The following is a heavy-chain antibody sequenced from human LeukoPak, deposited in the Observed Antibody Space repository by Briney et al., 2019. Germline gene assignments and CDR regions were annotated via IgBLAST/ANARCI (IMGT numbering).Heavy chain of an antibody. CDR1: GFTFSSYG. J-gene: IGHJ4*02. CDR2: IWYDGSNK. CDR3: ARGSYGSGSYYDY. D-gene: IGHD3-10*01. Sequence: TGGSLRLSCAASGFTFSSYGMHWVRQAPGKGLEWVAVIWYDGSNKYYADSVKGRFTISRDNSKNTLYLQMNSLRAEDTAVYYCARGSYGSGSYYDYWGQGTLVTVSS. V-gene: IGHV3-33*01.